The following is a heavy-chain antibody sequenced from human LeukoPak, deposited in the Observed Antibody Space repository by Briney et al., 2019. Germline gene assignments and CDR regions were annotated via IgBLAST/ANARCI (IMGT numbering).Heavy chain of an antibody. D-gene: IGHD6-19*01. CDR1: GGSISSGGYY. J-gene: IGHJ6*02. V-gene: IGHV4-30-2*01. CDR2: IYHSGST. CDR3: ARHQNSSGWYDYYYYGMDV. Sequence: SETLSLTCTVSGGSISSGGYYWSWIRQPPGKGLEWIGYIYHSGSTYYNPSLKSRVTISVDRSKNQFSLKLSSVTAADTAVYYCARHQNSSGWYDYYYYGMDVWGQGTTVTVSS.